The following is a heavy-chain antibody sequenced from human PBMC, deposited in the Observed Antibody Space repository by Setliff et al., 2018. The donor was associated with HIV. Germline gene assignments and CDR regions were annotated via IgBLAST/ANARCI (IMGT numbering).Heavy chain of an antibody. D-gene: IGHD6-13*01. CDR1: GGSFSGYL. V-gene: IGHV4-34*01. CDR3: ARDIQAAGTGWFDP. Sequence: SETLSLTCSVYGGSFSGYLWSWIRQSPGKGLEWIGEIKYTGRTTYNPSLEGRVTISLDTSKNQFSLKLSSVTAADTAVYYCARDIQAAGTGWFDPWGQGTLVTVSS. CDR2: IKYTGRT. J-gene: IGHJ5*02.